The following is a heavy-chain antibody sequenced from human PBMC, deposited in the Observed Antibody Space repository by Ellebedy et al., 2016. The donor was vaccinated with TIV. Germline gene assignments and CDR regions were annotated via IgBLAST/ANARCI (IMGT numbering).Heavy chain of an antibody. D-gene: IGHD6-19*01. CDR3: ARARAVAGWGTIDY. J-gene: IGHJ4*02. CDR2: ISSSSSYT. Sequence: GESLKISXAASGFTFSDYYMSWIRQAPGKGLEWVSYISSSSSYTNYADSVKGRFTISRDNAKNSLYLQMNSLRAEDTAVYYCARARAVAGWGTIDYWGQGTLVTVSS. CDR1: GFTFSDYY. V-gene: IGHV3-11*05.